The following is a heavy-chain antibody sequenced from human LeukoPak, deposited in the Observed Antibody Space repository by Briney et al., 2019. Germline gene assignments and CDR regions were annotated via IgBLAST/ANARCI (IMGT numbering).Heavy chain of an antibody. J-gene: IGHJ4*02. CDR2: IYSGGST. CDR3: VRVGYSYGYGDWNHFDY. Sequence: GGSLRLSCAASGFTVSSNYMSWVRQAPGKGLEWVSIIYSGGSTYYADSVKGRFTVSRDNSKNTWYHQMNSLRAEDTAVYFCVRVGYSYGYGDWNHFDYWGQGTLVTVSS. V-gene: IGHV3-66*02. D-gene: IGHD5-18*01. CDR1: GFTVSSNY.